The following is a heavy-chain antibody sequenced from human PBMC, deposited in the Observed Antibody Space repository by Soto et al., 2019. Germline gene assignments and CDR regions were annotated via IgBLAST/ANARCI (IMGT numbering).Heavy chain of an antibody. D-gene: IGHD1-20*01. CDR1: GGSINSYY. V-gene: IGHV4-59*01. CDR3: ASNWYLNHRFVP. CDR2: ISYSGST. J-gene: IGHJ5*02. Sequence: SETLSLTCTVSGGSINSYYWSWIRQPPGKGLEWIGYISYSGSTNYNPSLKSRVTISVDTSKNQFSLKLTSVTAADTAVYYCASNWYLNHRFVPWGQGTLVTVPS.